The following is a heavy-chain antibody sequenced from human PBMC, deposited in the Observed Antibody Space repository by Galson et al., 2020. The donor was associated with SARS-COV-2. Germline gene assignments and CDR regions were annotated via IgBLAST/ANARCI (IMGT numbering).Heavy chain of an antibody. CDR3: ARASSSVMNAFDI. CDR1: GDSITSAGYS. CDR2: IFYTGST. D-gene: IGHD6-6*01. Sequence: SETLSLTCAVSGDSITSAGYSWSWIRQAPGKGLEWIGYIFYTGSTNYTPSLRNRVTISVDESKIHFYLRVNSVTPADTAVYYCARASSSVMNAFDIWGPGTRVTVAS. J-gene: IGHJ3*02. V-gene: IGHV4-30-2*01.